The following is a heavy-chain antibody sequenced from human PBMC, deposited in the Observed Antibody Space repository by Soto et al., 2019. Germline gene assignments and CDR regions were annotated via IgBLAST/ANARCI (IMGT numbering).Heavy chain of an antibody. Sequence: GGSLRLSCTASGFTFGDYAMSWFRQAPGKGLEWVGFIRSKAYGGTTEYAASVKGRFTISRDDSKSIAYLQMNSLKTEDTAVYYCTRSIEDDYIWGSYRSDYWGQGTLVTVSS. D-gene: IGHD3-16*02. CDR3: TRSIEDDYIWGSYRSDY. V-gene: IGHV3-49*03. CDR2: IRSKAYGGTT. CDR1: GFTFGDYA. J-gene: IGHJ4*02.